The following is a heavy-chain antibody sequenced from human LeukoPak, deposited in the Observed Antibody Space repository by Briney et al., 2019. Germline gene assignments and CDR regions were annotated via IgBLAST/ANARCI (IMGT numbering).Heavy chain of an antibody. Sequence: SETLSLTCTVSGGSISSGSYYWSWIRQPAGKGLEWIGRIYTSGSTNYNPSLKSRVTISVDTSKNQFSLKLSSVTAADTAVYYCARDSGYSYGYYYYYGTDVWGQGTTVTVSS. D-gene: IGHD5-18*01. V-gene: IGHV4-61*02. CDR3: ARDSGYSYGYYYYYGTDV. CDR2: IYTSGST. CDR1: GGSISSGSYY. J-gene: IGHJ6*02.